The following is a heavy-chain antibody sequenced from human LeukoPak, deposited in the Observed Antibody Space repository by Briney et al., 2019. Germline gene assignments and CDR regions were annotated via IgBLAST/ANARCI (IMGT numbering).Heavy chain of an antibody. CDR1: GGSISSSSYY. D-gene: IGHD3-9*01. Sequence: SETLSLTCTVSGGSISSSSYYWGWIRQPPGKGLEWIGSIYYTGSTYYNPSLKSRVTISVDTSKNQFSLKLSSATAADTAVYYCARGRNYYDILTGYKYYYYYYMDVWGKGTTVTVSS. CDR3: ARGRNYYDILTGYKYYYYYYMDV. V-gene: IGHV4-39*07. CDR2: IYYTGST. J-gene: IGHJ6*03.